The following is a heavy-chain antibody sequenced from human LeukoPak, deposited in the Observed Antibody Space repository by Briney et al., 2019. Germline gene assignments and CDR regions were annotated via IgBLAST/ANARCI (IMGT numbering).Heavy chain of an antibody. CDR1: GGSISNFY. CDR3: ARSGALTNYALDI. Sequence: SETLSLLCTVSGGSISNFYWNWIRQPPGKGLEWIGYIYYSGSTNYNPSLKSRVTISVDTSKKQFSLKLNSVTAADTAVYLCARSGALTNYALDIWGLGTMVTVSS. D-gene: IGHD2-8*01. CDR2: IYYSGST. J-gene: IGHJ3*02. V-gene: IGHV4-59*01.